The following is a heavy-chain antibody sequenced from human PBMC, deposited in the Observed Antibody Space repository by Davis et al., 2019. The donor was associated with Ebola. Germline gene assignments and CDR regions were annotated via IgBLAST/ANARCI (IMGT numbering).Heavy chain of an antibody. J-gene: IGHJ6*02. V-gene: IGHV3-30*02. CDR2: IRSDGINR. D-gene: IGHD3-16*01. CDR1: GFIFSSYV. Sequence: GESLKISCAASGFIFSSYVIHWVRQAPGKGLEWVAFIRSDGINRYYADSVKGRFTISRDNAKNSLYLEMNSLRAEDTAVYYCARDRPLDFFFGDYYGMDVWGQGTTVTVSS. CDR3: ARDRPLDFFFGDYYGMDV.